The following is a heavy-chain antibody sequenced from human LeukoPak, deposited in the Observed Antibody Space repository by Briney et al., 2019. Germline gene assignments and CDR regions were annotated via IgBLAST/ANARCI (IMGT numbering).Heavy chain of an antibody. CDR3: ARAGIAVAKSSDYYYYYYMDV. CDR2: IYYSGST. D-gene: IGHD6-19*01. Sequence: PSETLSLTCTVSGGSISSSSYYWGWIRQPPGKGLEWIGSIYYSGSTYYNPSLKSRVTISVDTSKNQFSLKLSSVTAADTAVYYCARAGIAVAKSSDYYYYYYMDVWGKGTTVTISS. J-gene: IGHJ6*03. CDR1: GGSISSSSYY. V-gene: IGHV4-39*07.